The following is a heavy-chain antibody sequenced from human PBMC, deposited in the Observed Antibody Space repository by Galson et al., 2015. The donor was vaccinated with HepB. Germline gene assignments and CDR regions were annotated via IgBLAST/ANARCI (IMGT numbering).Heavy chain of an antibody. Sequence: SLRLSCAASGFTFSSYGMHWVRQAPGKGLEWVAFIRYDGSNKYYADSVKGRFTISRDNSKNTLYLQMNSLRAEDTAVYYCAKGGDVVVTAKATDYWGQGTLVTVSS. J-gene: IGHJ4*02. D-gene: IGHD2-21*02. CDR2: IRYDGSNK. CDR1: GFTFSSYG. CDR3: AKGGDVVVTAKATDY. V-gene: IGHV3-30*02.